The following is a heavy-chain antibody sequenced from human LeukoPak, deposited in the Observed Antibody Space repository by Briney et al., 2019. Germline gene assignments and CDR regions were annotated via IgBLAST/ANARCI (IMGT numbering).Heavy chain of an antibody. V-gene: IGHV3-33*01. CDR3: AREWFYDSSGYYVY. D-gene: IGHD3-22*01. J-gene: IGHJ4*02. CDR2: IWYDGSDK. Sequence: GRSLRLSCAASGFTFSSYGMHWVRQAPGKGLEWVAVIWYDGSDKYYADSVKGRFTISRDNAKNSLYLQMNSLRDEDAAVYYCAREWFYDSSGYYVYWGQGTLVTVSS. CDR1: GFTFSSYG.